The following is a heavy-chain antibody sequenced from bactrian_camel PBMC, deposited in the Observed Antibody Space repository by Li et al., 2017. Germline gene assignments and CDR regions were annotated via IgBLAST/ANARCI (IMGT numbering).Heavy chain of an antibody. CDR3: AVDGPVAFCSDYPSDFRG. CDR2: IESDGST. V-gene: IGHV3S9*01. J-gene: IGHJ4*01. Sequence: HVQLVESGGGSVQVGGSLRLSCVVAGVSYSRHCMGWFRQIPDKEREGVAGIESDGSTSYADSVKGRFTISKDAAKDTLDLRMTSLKPEDSGMYYCAVDGPVAFCSDYPSDFRGWGQGTQVTVS. D-gene: IGHD2*01. CDR1: GVSYSRHC.